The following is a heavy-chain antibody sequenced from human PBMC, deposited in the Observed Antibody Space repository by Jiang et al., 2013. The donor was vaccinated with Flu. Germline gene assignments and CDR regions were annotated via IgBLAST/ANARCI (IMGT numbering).Heavy chain of an antibody. Sequence: TQTLTLTCTFSGFSLSTSGMCVSWIRQPPGKALEWLARIDWDDDKYYSRSLKTRLTISKDTSKNQVVLTMTNVDPVDTATYYCAHRAGLMASFDYWGQGTLVTVSS. D-gene: IGHD3-10*01. CDR1: GFSLSTSGMC. J-gene: IGHJ4*02. V-gene: IGHV2-70*12. CDR3: AHRAGLMASFDY. CDR2: IDWDDDK.